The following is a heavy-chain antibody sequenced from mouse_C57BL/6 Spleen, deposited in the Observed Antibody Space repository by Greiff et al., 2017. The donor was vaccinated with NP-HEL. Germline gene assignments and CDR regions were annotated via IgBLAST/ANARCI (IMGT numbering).Heavy chain of an antibody. J-gene: IGHJ1*03. V-gene: IGHV1-26*01. D-gene: IGHD1-1*01. CDR1: GYTFTDYY. CDR2: INPNNGGT. CDR3: ARSGTVVATDWYFDV. Sequence: EVKLQQSGPELVKPGASVKISCKASGYTFTDYYMNWVKQSHGKSLEWIGDINPNNGGTSYNQKFKGKATLTVDKSSSTAYMELRSLTSEDSAVYYCARSGTVVATDWYFDVWGTGTTVTVSS.